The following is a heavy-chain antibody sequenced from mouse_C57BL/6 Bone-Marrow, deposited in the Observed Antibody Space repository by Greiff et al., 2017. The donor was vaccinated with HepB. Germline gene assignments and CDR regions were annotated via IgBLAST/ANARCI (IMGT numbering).Heavy chain of an antibody. CDR1: GYSFTGYY. V-gene: IGHV1-42*01. D-gene: IGHD1-1*01. Sequence: EVHLVESGPELVKPGASVKISCKASGYSFTGYYMNWVKQSPEKSLEWIGEINPSTGGTTYNQKFKAKATLTVDKSSSTAYMQLKSLTSEDSAVYYCAREDSSYWYFDVWGTGTTVTVSS. CDR3: AREDSSYWYFDV. CDR2: INPSTGGT. J-gene: IGHJ1*03.